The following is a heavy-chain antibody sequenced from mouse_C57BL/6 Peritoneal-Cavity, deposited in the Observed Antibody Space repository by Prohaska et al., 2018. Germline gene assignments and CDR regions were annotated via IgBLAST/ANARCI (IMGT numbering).Heavy chain of an antibody. CDR1: FTGYW. J-gene: IGHJ3*01. Sequence: FTGYWIEWVKQRPGHGRWVVGDILPCSGSTNDNEKFKGKATFTADTSSNTAYMQLSSLTTEDSAIYYCAGGYPAWFAYWGQGTLVTVSA. V-gene: IGHV1-9*01. CDR2: ILPCSGST. CDR3: AGGYPAWFAY. D-gene: IGHD2-2*01.